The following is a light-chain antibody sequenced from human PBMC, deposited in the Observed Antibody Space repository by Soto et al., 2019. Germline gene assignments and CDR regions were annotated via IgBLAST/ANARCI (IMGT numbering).Light chain of an antibody. J-gene: IGKJ1*01. CDR3: QQYKSYPWT. CDR1: QTISNY. Sequence: DIQMTQSPSTLSASVGDRVTITCRASQTISNYLAWYQQKPGKAPKFLIYAVPTLERGVPSRFTGAGSGTDFGLTISSLQPDDFATYYCQQYKSYPWTFGQGTKVEIK. CDR2: AVP. V-gene: IGKV1-5*03.